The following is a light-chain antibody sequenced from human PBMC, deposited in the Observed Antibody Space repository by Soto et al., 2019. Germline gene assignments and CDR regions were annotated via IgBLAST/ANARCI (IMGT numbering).Light chain of an antibody. CDR2: DAS. V-gene: IGKV3-11*01. J-gene: IGKJ4*01. CDR3: QQRINWPLT. CDR1: QSVSRY. Sequence: EIVLTQSPATLSLSPGERATLSCRTSQSVSRYLAWYQQKVGQAPRLLIYDASNRATGIPARFSGSGSGTDFTLTISSLEPEDFAVYYCQQRINWPLTFGGGTKVEIK.